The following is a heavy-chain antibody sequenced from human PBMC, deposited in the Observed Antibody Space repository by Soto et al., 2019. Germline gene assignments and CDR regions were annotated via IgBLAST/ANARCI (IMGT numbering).Heavy chain of an antibody. CDR1: GGSISSYY. D-gene: IGHD3-10*01. V-gene: IGHV4-59*04. J-gene: IGHJ4*02. CDR3: AMAGATASYLFGY. CDR2: FYYSGST. Sequence: SETLSLTCTVSGGSISSYYWSWIRQPPGKGLEWIGSFYYSGSTYYNPSLKSRVTMSIDTSKNDFSLKLTSVTAADTAVYYCAMAGATASYLFGYWSQGTLVTVSS.